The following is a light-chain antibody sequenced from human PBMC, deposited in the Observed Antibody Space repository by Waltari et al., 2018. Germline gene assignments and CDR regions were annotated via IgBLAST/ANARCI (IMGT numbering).Light chain of an antibody. V-gene: IGLV3-25*03. Sequence: SSELTQPPSVSVSPGQTATIACSADALAKQFVYWYQQKPGQAPGLVMFRDTERPSGSPERFSGSGSGTTVTLTISGVQAEDEADYYCQSADNTGDYVLFGGGTKLTVL. CDR3: QSADNTGDYVL. CDR1: ALAKQF. J-gene: IGLJ3*02. CDR2: RDT.